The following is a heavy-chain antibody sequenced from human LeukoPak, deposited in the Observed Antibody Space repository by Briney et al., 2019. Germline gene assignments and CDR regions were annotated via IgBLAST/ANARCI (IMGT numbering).Heavy chain of an antibody. CDR1: GFTFSNYA. J-gene: IGHJ4*02. CDR3: AKDVYGDYGGLDY. V-gene: IGHV3-23*01. D-gene: IGHD4-17*01. CDR2: IRGSYGRT. Sequence: PGGSLRLSCAASGFTFSNYAMSWVRQAPGKGLEWVSSIRGSYGRTYYADSVKGRFAIYRDNSKNTLYLQMNSLRAEDTAVYYCAKDVYGDYGGLDYWGQGTLVTVSS.